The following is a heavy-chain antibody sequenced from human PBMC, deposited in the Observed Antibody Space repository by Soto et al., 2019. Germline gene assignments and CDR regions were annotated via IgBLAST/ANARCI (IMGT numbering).Heavy chain of an antibody. CDR1: GYTFTSYA. CDR3: ARARLLRGLRYFDWDKPYYMDV. V-gene: IGHV1-3*01. D-gene: IGHD3-9*01. Sequence: ASAKVSCKASGYTFTSYAMHWVRQAPGQRLEWMGWINAGNGNTKYSQKFQGRVTITRDTSASTAYMELSSLRSEDTAVYYCARARLLRGLRYFDWDKPYYMDVWGKGTTVTVSS. J-gene: IGHJ6*03. CDR2: INAGNGNT.